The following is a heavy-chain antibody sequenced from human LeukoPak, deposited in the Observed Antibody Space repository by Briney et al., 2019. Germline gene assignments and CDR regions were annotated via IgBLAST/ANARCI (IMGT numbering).Heavy chain of an antibody. CDR3: AKAYYGRDNYVTGGVTASDY. D-gene: IGHD2-21*02. CDR2: ISGSGGST. V-gene: IGHV3-23*01. Sequence: GGSLRLSCAASGFTFSSYAMSWVRQAPGKGLEWVSAISGSGGSTYYADSVKGRFTISRDNSKNTLYLQMNSLRAEDTAVYYCAKAYYGRDNYVTGGVTASDYWGQGTLVTVSS. CDR1: GFTFSSYA. J-gene: IGHJ4*02.